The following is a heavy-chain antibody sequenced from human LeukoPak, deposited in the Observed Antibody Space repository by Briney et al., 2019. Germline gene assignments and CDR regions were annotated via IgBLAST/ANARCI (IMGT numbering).Heavy chain of an antibody. CDR2: TKQDGTAT. J-gene: IGHJ4*02. D-gene: IGHD6-13*01. CDR3: ARISIAAAGDFDF. V-gene: IGHV3-7*05. Sequence: PGGSLRLSCAASGFTFSRHWMSWVRQAPGKGLEWVANTKQDGTATYYVDSVKGRFTISRDNAKNSLYLQMNSLRAEDTAVYYCARISIAAAGDFDFWGQGTLVTVSS. CDR1: GFTFSRHW.